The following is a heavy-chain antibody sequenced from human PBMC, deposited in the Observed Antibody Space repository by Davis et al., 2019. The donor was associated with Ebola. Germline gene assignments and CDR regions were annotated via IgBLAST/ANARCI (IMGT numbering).Heavy chain of an antibody. CDR2: IYYSGST. CDR3: ARAGPWFGELLFVGWFDP. V-gene: IGHV4-59*01. J-gene: IGHJ5*02. D-gene: IGHD3-10*01. CDR1: GGSISSYY. Sequence: SETLSLTCTVSGGSISSYYWSWIRQPPGKGLEWIGYIYYSGSTNYNPSLKSRITISVDTSKNQFSLKLSSVTAADTAVYYCARAGPWFGELLFVGWFDPWGQGTLVTVSS.